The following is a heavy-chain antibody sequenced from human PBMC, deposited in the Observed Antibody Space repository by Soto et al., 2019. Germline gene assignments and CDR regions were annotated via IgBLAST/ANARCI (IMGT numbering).Heavy chain of an antibody. Sequence: ASVKVSCKASGYTFTSYDINWVRQATGQGLEWMGWMNPNSGNTGYAQKFQGRVTMTRNTSISTAYMELSSLRSEDTAVYYCARDGRYYDILTGYYPYYYYYGMDVWGQGTTVTAPQ. CDR3: ARDGRYYDILTGYYPYYYYYGMDV. CDR1: GYTFTSYD. V-gene: IGHV1-8*01. D-gene: IGHD3-9*01. CDR2: MNPNSGNT. J-gene: IGHJ6*01.